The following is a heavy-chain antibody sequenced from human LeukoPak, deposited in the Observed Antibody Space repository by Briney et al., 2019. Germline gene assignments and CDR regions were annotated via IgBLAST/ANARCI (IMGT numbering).Heavy chain of an antibody. V-gene: IGHV6-1*01. CDR2: TYYRSKWYY. CDR3: ASDPGYYYAMDV. CDR1: GDSVSSNTAA. D-gene: IGHD2-15*01. Sequence: SQTLSLTCAISGDSVSSNTAAWNWVRQSPSRGLEWLGRTYYRSKWYYDYATSVSSRMAINPDTSKNLFSLQLNSVTPEDTAVSYCASDPGYYYAMDVWGQGTTVTASS. J-gene: IGHJ6*02.